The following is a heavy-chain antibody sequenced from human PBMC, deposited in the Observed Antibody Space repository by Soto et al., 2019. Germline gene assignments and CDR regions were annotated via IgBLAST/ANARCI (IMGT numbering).Heavy chain of an antibody. CDR3: ARGCYGDYVFDWYFDL. D-gene: IGHD4-17*01. V-gene: IGHV3-13*05. Sequence: PGGSLRLSCAASGFTFSSYDMHWVRQATGKGLEWVSAIGTAGDPYYPGSVKGRFTISRENAKNSLYLQMNSLRAGDTAVYYCARGCYGDYVFDWYFDLWCRGTLVTVSS. CDR2: IGTAGDP. CDR1: GFTFSSYD. J-gene: IGHJ2*01.